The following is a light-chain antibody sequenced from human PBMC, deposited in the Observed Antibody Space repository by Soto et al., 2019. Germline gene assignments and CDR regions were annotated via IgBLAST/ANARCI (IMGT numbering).Light chain of an antibody. J-gene: IGLJ3*02. CDR2: EVY. CDR1: SSDIGGYNY. V-gene: IGLV2-14*01. CDR3: SSFTSSSTKV. Sequence: QSALTQPASGSGSLGQSITISCTGTSSDIGGYNYDSWYQQHPGKVPKLMIYEVYNRPSGVSNRFSGSKSANTASLTISGLQADYEADYYCSSFTSSSTKVFGGGTKLTV.